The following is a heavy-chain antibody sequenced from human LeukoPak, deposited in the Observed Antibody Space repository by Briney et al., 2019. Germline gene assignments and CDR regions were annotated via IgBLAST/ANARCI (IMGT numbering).Heavy chain of an antibody. J-gene: IGHJ3*02. Sequence: ASQTLSLTCTVSGGSISSGSYYWSWIRQPAGKGLEWIGRIYTSGSTNYNPSLKSRVTISVDTSKNQFSLKLSSVTAADTAVYYCARYCSGGSCYSPSTFDIWGQGTMVTASS. V-gene: IGHV4-61*02. CDR2: IYTSGST. CDR3: ARYCSGGSCYSPSTFDI. D-gene: IGHD2-15*01. CDR1: GGSISSGSYY.